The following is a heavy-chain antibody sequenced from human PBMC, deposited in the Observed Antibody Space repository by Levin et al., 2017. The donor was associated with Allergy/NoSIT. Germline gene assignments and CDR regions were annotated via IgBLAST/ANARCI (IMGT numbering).Heavy chain of an antibody. Sequence: GGSLRLSCAASGLTFSSYTMNWVRQAPGKGLEWVSYISSGITTIYYADSVKGRFTISRDNAKNSLFLQMNSLRAEDTAVYYCASRVNTAMISGFDCWGQGTLVTVSS. J-gene: IGHJ4*02. CDR1: GLTFSSYT. CDR2: ISSGITTI. CDR3: ASRVNTAMISGFDC. D-gene: IGHD5-18*01. V-gene: IGHV3-48*01.